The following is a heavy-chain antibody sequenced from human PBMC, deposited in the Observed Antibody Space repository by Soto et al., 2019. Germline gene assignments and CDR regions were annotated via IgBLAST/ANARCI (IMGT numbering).Heavy chain of an antibody. CDR3: AREIGIAAAGTDDAFDI. CDR1: GYTFTSYG. D-gene: IGHD6-13*01. J-gene: IGHJ3*02. CDR2: ISAYNGNT. Sequence: ASVKVSCKASGYTFTSYGISCVRQAPGQGLEWMGWISAYNGNTNYAQKLQGRVTMTTDTSTSTAYMELRSLRSDDTAVYYCAREIGIAAAGTDDAFDIWGQGTMVTVSS. V-gene: IGHV1-18*01.